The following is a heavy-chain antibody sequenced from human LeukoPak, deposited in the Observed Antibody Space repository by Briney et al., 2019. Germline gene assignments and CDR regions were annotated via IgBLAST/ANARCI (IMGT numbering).Heavy chain of an antibody. J-gene: IGHJ4*02. D-gene: IGHD6-19*01. CDR1: GFTVSSNY. Sequence: GGSLRLSCAASGFTVSSNYMSWVRQAPGKGLEWVSVIYSGGSTYYADSAKGRFTISRDNSKNTLYLQMNSLRAEDTAVYYCARTPYSSGWYVYWGQGTLVTVSS. V-gene: IGHV3-66*02. CDR2: IYSGGST. CDR3: ARTPYSSGWYVY.